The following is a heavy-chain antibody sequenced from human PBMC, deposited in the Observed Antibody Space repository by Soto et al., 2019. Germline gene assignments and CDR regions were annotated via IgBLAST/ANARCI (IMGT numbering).Heavy chain of an antibody. V-gene: IGHV4-4*02. Sequence: PXXTLSLPFAVSGGSISSSNWWSWVRQPPGKGLEWIGEIFHTGITNYNPSLKSRVTISVDKSKNLFSLNLSSVTAADTAVYYCARTDYYDSSAYYDYWGRGTLVTVSS. D-gene: IGHD3-22*01. CDR2: IFHTGIT. CDR3: ARTDYYDSSAYYDY. J-gene: IGHJ4*02. CDR1: GGSISSSNW.